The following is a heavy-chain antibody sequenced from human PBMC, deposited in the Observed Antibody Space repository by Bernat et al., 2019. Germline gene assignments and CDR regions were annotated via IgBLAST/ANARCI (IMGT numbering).Heavy chain of an antibody. CDR2: IYSGGST. CDR1: GFTVSSNY. CDR3: AREGGQLGITYFDY. J-gene: IGHJ4*02. Sequence: EVQLVESGGGLVQPGGSLRLSCAASGFTVSSNYMSWVRQAPVKGLEWVSVIYSGGSTYYADSVKGRFTISRDKSKNTLYLQMNSLRDEDTAVYYCAREGGQLGITYFDYWGQGTLVTVSS. V-gene: IGHV3-66*01. D-gene: IGHD6-6*01.